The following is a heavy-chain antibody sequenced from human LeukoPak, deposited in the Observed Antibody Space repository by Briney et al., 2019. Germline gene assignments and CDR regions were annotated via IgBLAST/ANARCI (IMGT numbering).Heavy chain of an antibody. D-gene: IGHD3-22*01. CDR2: ISYDGSNK. J-gene: IGHJ4*02. V-gene: IGHV3-30-3*01. CDR3: ARDGLRLDTMIVVVNTPFFDY. Sequence: GGSLRLSCAASGFIFSSYAMHWVRQAPGKGLEWVAVISYDGSNKYYADSVKGRFTISRDNSKNTLYLQMNSLRAEDTAVYYCARDGLRLDTMIVVVNTPFFDYWGQGTLVTVSS. CDR1: GFIFSSYA.